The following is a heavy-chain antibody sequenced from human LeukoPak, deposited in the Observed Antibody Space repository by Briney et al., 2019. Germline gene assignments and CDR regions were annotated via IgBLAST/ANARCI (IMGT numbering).Heavy chain of an antibody. CDR2: ISYDGSNK. Sequence: GRSLRLSCAASGFTFSSYGMHWVRQAPGKGLEWVAVISYDGSNKYYADSVKGRFTISRDNSKNTLYLQMNSLRAEDTAVYYCAKDPREHTYEYYFDYWGQGTLVTVSS. V-gene: IGHV3-30*18. D-gene: IGHD5-18*01. J-gene: IGHJ4*02. CDR3: AKDPREHTYEYYFDY. CDR1: GFTFSSYG.